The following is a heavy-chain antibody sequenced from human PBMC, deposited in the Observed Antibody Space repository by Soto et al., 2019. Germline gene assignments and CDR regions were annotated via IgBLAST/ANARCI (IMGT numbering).Heavy chain of an antibody. CDR3: ARSLGRPPPETPRGHSVAACSLNPFDH. CDR2: LIPMFDIA. CDR1: GGTFTSYT. V-gene: IGHV1-69*13. Sequence: GASVKVSCKASGGTFTSYTVYWVRQAPGQGLEWVGGLIPMFDIANYAEGFRVRVMLTADEATNTASMWLGSLPSPDTAVYFCARSLGRPPPETPRGHSVAACSLNPFDHWHQRTLVTVAS. D-gene: IGHD2-15*01. J-gene: IGHJ4*02.